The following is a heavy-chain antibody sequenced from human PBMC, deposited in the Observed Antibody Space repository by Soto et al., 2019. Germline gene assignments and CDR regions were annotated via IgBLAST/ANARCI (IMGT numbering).Heavy chain of an antibody. CDR2: IYFSGST. V-gene: IGHV4-59*01. CDR3: ARASGLSIYNWFDP. D-gene: IGHD3-10*01. CDR1: NGSIGGFY. Sequence: PSETLSLTCSISNGSIGGFYWNCVRQSPEKGLEWIGQIYFSGSTIYSPSFQSRVTLSVDSSKSQVALRLTSVTAADTAVYFCARASGLSIYNWFDPWGQGILVTVSS. J-gene: IGHJ5*02.